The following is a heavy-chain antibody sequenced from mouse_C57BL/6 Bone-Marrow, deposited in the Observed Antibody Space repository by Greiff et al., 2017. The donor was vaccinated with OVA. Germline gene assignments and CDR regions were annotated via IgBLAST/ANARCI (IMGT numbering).Heavy chain of an antibody. Sequence: EVQLQQSGPELVKPGASVKISCKASGYTFTDYYMNWVKQSHGKSLEWIGDINPNNGGTSYNQKFKGKATLTVDKSSSTYYMQLRSLTSEDSADYYGGRGYGYDVYFDYWGQGTTLTVSS. CDR1: GYTFTDYY. CDR3: GRGYGYDVYFDY. CDR2: INPNNGGT. J-gene: IGHJ2*01. D-gene: IGHD2-2*01. V-gene: IGHV1-26*01.